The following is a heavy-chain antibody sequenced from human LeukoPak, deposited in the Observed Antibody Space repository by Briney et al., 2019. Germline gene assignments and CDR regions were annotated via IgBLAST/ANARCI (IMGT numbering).Heavy chain of an antibody. CDR3: ASHYSSSWRYYFDY. V-gene: IGHV3-53*01. J-gene: IGHJ4*02. CDR2: IYSGGST. CDR1: GFTVSSNY. Sequence: PGGSLRLSCAASGFTVSSNYMSWVRQAPGKGLEWVSVIYSGGSTYYADSVKGRFTISRDNSKNTLYLQMNSLRAEGTAVYYCASHYSSSWRYYFDYWGQGTLVTVSS. D-gene: IGHD6-13*01.